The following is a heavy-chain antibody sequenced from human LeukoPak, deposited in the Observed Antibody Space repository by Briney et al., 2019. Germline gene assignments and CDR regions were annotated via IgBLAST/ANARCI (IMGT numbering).Heavy chain of an antibody. CDR3: ARVGGYSYGFWFDP. V-gene: IGHV1-69*05. J-gene: IGHJ5*02. D-gene: IGHD5-18*01. CDR1: GGTFSSYA. Sequence: SVKVSCKAPGGTFSSYAISWVRQAPGQGLEWMGRIIPIFGTANYAQKFQGRVTITTDESTSTAYMELSSLRSEDTAVYYCARVGGYSYGFWFDPWGQGTLVTVSS. CDR2: IIPIFGTA.